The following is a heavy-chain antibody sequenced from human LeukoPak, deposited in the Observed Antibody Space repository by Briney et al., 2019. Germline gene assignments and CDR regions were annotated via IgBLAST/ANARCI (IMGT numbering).Heavy chain of an antibody. CDR2: VEHDGSK. Sequence: TGGSLRLSCVTSGFTFNTHCMHWVRQAPGKGLEWVAFVEHDGSKKYLESVKGRFTISRDNSDKMLFLEMNSLRADDTALYYCAKWGFIAPTGDPIRESSYHWGRGTLVTVSS. V-gene: IGHV3-30*02. D-gene: IGHD6-13*01. CDR3: AKWGFIAPTGDPIRESSYH. J-gene: IGHJ1*01. CDR1: GFTFNTHC.